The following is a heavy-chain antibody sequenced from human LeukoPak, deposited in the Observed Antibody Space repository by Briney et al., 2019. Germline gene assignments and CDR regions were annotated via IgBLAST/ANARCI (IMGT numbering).Heavy chain of an antibody. Sequence: SETLSLICTVSGGSISSSSYYWGWIRQPPGKGLEWIGSIYYSGSTYYNPSLKSRVTISVDTSKNQFSLKLSSVTAADTAVYYCARLAARSYYYMDVWGKGTTVTVSS. CDR1: GGSISSSSYY. V-gene: IGHV4-39*07. J-gene: IGHJ6*03. CDR3: ARLAARSYYYMDV. CDR2: IYYSGST. D-gene: IGHD6-6*01.